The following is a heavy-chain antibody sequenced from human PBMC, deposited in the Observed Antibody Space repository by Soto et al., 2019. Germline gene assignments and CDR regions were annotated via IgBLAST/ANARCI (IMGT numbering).Heavy chain of an antibody. D-gene: IGHD5-12*01. CDR1: GYTFTSYA. J-gene: IGHJ4*02. Sequence: ASVKVSCKASGYTFTSYAIHWVRQAPGQRLEWMGWINAGNGNTKYSQKFQGRVIITRDTSAGTAYMELRSLRSEDTAVYYCATPIVALYWGQGTLVTVSS. V-gene: IGHV1-3*01. CDR3: ATPIVALY. CDR2: INAGNGNT.